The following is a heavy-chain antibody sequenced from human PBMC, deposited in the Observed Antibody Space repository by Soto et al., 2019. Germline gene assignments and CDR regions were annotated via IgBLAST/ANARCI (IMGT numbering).Heavy chain of an antibody. CDR2: INPGSGVT. CDR3: ARG. CDR1: GYSFTKYH. V-gene: IGHV1-2*02. J-gene: IGHJ6*01. Sequence: ASVKVSCKASGYSFTKYHMHWVRQAPGQGLESMGWINPGSGVTNQAQKFQGRVTMTRDTSITTTYMELNSLTSNDTAVHYCARGGG.